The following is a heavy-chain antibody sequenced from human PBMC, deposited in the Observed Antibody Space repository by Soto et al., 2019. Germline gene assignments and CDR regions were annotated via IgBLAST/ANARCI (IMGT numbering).Heavy chain of an antibody. CDR1: GYTFTSYD. D-gene: IGHD3-10*01. Sequence: QVQLVQSGAEVKKPGASVKVSCKASGYTFTSYDINWVRQATGQGLEWMGWRNPNSGNTGYAQKFQGRVTMTRNTSISTAYMELSSLRSEDTAVYYCASEPLARTSGLVRPWGQGTLVTVSS. J-gene: IGHJ5*02. CDR3: ASEPLARTSGLVRP. V-gene: IGHV1-8*01. CDR2: RNPNSGNT.